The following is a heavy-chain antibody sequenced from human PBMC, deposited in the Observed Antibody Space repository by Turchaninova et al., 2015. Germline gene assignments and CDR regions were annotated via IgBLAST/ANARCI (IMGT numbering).Heavy chain of an antibody. V-gene: IGHV2-70*01. CDR1: GFSLSTSGMC. J-gene: IGHJ2*01. CDR3: ARYYYDSSGYYYWYFDL. Sequence: HVTLRESGPALVKPTQTLTLPCTFSGFSLSTSGMCVSWIRQPPGKALEWLALIDWDDDKYYSTSLKTRLTISKDTSKNQVVLTMTNMDPVDTATYYCARYYYDSSGYYYWYFDLWGRGTLVTVSS. D-gene: IGHD3-22*01. CDR2: IDWDDDK.